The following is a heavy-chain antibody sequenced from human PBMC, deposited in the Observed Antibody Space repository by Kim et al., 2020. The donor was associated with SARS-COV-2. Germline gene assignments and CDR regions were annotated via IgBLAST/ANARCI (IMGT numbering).Heavy chain of an antibody. D-gene: IGHD6-13*01. V-gene: IGHV1-2*02. CDR3: ARAFSSWSEGWFDP. J-gene: IGHJ5*02. Sequence: ASVKVSCKASGYTFTGYYMHWVRQAPGQGLEWMGWINPNSGGTNYAQKFQGRVTMTRDTSISTAYMELSRLRSDDTAVYYCARAFSSWSEGWFDPWGQGTLVTVSS. CDR1: GYTFTGYY. CDR2: INPNSGGT.